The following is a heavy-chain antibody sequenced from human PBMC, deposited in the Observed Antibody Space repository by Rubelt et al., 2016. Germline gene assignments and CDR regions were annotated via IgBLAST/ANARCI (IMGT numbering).Heavy chain of an antibody. CDR2: ISSSSSTI. J-gene: IGHJ4*02. V-gene: IGHV3-48*01. D-gene: IGHD5-12*01. CDR1: GFTFSSYS. Sequence: EVQLVESGGGLVQPGGSLKLSCAASGFTFSSYSTNWVRQAPGKGLEWVSYISSSSSTIYYADSVKGRFTISRDNAKNSLYLQMSSLSAEDTAVYYCARDRPPPRGYDSYWGQGTLVTVSS. CDR3: ARDRPPPRGYDSY.